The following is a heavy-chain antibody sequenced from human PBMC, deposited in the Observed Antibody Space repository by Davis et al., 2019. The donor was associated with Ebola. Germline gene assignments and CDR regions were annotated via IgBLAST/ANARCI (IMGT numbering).Heavy chain of an antibody. Sequence: SLKISCAASGLAFSGTGMHWVRQAPGKGLEWVAIIWYDGSINYYADSVKGRFTISRDNFKNTLDLQMNSLTVEDTAVYYWAKDAGRAHFDYWGQGTLVTVSS. V-gene: IGHV3-33*06. CDR2: IWYDGSIN. CDR3: AKDAGRAHFDY. J-gene: IGHJ4*02. D-gene: IGHD1-26*01. CDR1: GLAFSGTG.